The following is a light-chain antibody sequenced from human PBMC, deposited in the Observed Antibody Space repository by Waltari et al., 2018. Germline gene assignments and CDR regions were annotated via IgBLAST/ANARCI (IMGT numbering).Light chain of an antibody. CDR1: SSYVGGYHY. CDR3: SSYAGSNTVV. Sequence: QSALTHPPSASGSPGQSVTITSTGPSSYVGGYHYVSWYKQYPGKAPKLMIYEVSKRPSGVPERFSGSKSGNTASLTVSGLQGDDEADYYCSSYAGSNTVVFGGGTKLTVL. V-gene: IGLV2-8*01. J-gene: IGLJ2*01. CDR2: EVS.